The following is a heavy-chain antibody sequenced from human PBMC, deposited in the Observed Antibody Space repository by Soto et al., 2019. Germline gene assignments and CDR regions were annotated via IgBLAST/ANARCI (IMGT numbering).Heavy chain of an antibody. V-gene: IGHV4-59*01. J-gene: IGHJ4*02. CDR3: ARDAGGYYFDY. Sequence: QVQLQESGPGLVKPSETLSLTCTVSGGSISSSYWSWIRQPPGKGLEWIGYIYYSGSTNYNPSLKSRVTISVDTSKNQFSLKLSSVTAADTAVYYCARDAGGYYFDYWGQGTLVTVSS. CDR1: GGSISSSY. CDR2: IYYSGST. D-gene: IGHD3-16*01.